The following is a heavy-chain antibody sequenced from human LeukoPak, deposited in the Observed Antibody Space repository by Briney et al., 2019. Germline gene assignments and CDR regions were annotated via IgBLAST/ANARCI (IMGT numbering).Heavy chain of an antibody. D-gene: IGHD4-11*01. Sequence: SETLSLTCTVSGGSISSYYWSWIRQPPGKGLEWIGYIYYSGSTNYNPSLKSRVTISVDTSKNQFSLKLSSVTAADTAVYYCARQYYSNYVDYWGQGTLVTVSS. J-gene: IGHJ4*02. CDR2: IYYSGST. CDR1: GGSISSYY. V-gene: IGHV4-59*01. CDR3: ARQYYSNYVDY.